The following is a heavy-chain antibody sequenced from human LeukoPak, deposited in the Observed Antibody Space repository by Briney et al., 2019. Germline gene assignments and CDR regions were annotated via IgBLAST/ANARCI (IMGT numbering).Heavy chain of an antibody. Sequence: ASVKVSCKASGYSFTSHYMHWVRQAPGQGLEWLGLINPSGSSTLYAQKFQGRVTMTRNTSISTAYMELSSLRSEDTAVYYCAITQLERRGGWFDPWGRGTLVTVSS. J-gene: IGHJ5*02. V-gene: IGHV1-46*01. CDR3: AITQLERRGGWFDP. D-gene: IGHD1-1*01. CDR1: GYSFTSHY. CDR2: INPSGSST.